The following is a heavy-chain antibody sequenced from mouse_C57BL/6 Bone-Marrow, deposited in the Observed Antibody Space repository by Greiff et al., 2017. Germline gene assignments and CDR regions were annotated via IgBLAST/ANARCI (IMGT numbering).Heavy chain of an antibody. D-gene: IGHD6-1*02. CDR3: TTRQLDHYYAMDY. J-gene: IGHJ4*01. CDR1: GYAFSSYW. V-gene: IGHV1-80*01. Sequence: VQLQQSGAELVKPGASVKISCKASGYAFSSYWMNWVKQRPGKGLEWIGQIYPGDGDTNYNGKFKGKATLTADKSSSTAYMQLSSLTSEDTAVYYCTTRQLDHYYAMDYWGQGTSVTVSS. CDR2: IYPGDGDT.